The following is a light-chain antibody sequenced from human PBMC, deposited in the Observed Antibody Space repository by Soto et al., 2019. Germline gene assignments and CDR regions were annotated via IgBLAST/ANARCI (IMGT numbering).Light chain of an antibody. CDR2: DDS. Sequence: SYELTQPPSVSVAPGQTARITCGGNNIKSKSVHWYQQRPGQAHVLVVHDDSDRPSGIPERFSGSNSENTATLIITRVEAVDEADYYCQVWDTGNDHVVFGGGTKVTVL. V-gene: IGLV3-21*02. CDR3: QVWDTGNDHVV. J-gene: IGLJ2*01. CDR1: NIKSKS.